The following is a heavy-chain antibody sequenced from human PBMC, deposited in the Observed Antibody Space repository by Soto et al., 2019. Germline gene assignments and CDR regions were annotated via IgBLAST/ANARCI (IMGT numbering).Heavy chain of an antibody. V-gene: IGHV3-11*06. CDR3: ARVDGDGYNSYYFAY. D-gene: IGHD5-12*01. J-gene: IGHJ4*02. Sequence: QVQLVESGGGLVKPGGSLRLSCAASGFTFSDYYMSWIRQAPGKGLEWVSYISSSSSYTNYADSVKGRFTISRDNAKNSLYLQMNSLRAEDTAVYYCARVDGDGYNSYYFAYWGQGTLVTVSS. CDR1: GFTFSDYY. CDR2: ISSSSSYT.